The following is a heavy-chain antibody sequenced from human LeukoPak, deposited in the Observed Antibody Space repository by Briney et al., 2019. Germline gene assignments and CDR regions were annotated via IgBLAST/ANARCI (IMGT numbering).Heavy chain of an antibody. J-gene: IGHJ4*02. CDR1: GGSISSYY. D-gene: IGHD3-10*01. Sequence: PSETLSLTCTVSGGSISSYYWSWIRQPPGEGLEWIGYIYYSGSTNYNPSLKSRVTISVDTSKNQFSLKLSSVTAADTAVYYCARDTRGIFDYWGQGTLVTVSS. CDR2: IYYSGST. CDR3: ARDTRGIFDY. V-gene: IGHV4-59*01.